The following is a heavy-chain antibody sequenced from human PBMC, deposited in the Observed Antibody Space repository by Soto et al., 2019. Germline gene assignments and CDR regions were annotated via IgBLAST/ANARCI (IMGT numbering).Heavy chain of an antibody. Sequence: TSETLSLTCTVSGGSISSYYWSWIRQPPGKGLEWIGYIYYSGSTNYNPSLKSRVTISVDTSKNQFSLKLSSVTAADTAVYYCARGGGREGYILGYWGRGTLVPVSS. J-gene: IGHJ4*02. CDR3: ARGGGREGYILGY. D-gene: IGHD3-16*01. CDR1: GGSISSYY. CDR2: IYYSGST. V-gene: IGHV4-59*08.